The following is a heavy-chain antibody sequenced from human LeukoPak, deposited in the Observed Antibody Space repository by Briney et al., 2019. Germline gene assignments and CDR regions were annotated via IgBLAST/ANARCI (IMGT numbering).Heavy chain of an antibody. CDR3: AMQGRLEYSYGQSRAFDI. Sequence: SETLSLTCAVYGGSFSGYYWSWIRQPPGKGLEWIGEINHSGSTNYNPSLKSRVTISVDTSKNQFSLKLSSVTAADTAVYYCAMQGRLEYSYGQSRAFDIWGQGTMVTVSS. CDR1: GGSFSGYY. V-gene: IGHV4-34*01. D-gene: IGHD5-18*01. J-gene: IGHJ3*02. CDR2: INHSGST.